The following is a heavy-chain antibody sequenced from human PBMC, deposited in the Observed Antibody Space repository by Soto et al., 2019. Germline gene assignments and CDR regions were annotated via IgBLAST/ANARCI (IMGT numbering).Heavy chain of an antibody. CDR2: IWYDGSNK. Sequence: GGSLRLSCAASGFTCSSYGMHWVRQAPGKGLEWVAVIWYDGSNKYYADSVKGRFTISRDNSKNTLYLQMNSLRAEDTAVYYCARDRRSGYSYGALDYWGQGTLVTVSS. D-gene: IGHD5-18*01. CDR3: ARDRRSGYSYGALDY. J-gene: IGHJ4*02. V-gene: IGHV3-33*01. CDR1: GFTCSSYG.